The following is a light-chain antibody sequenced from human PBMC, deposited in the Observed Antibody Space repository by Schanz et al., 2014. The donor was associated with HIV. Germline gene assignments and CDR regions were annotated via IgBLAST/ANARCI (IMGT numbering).Light chain of an antibody. CDR1: QSISNY. CDR3: LQHNNYPPLT. V-gene: IGKV1-17*01. CDR2: AAS. Sequence: DIQMTQSPSSLSASVGDRVTITCRASQSISNYLNWYQQKAGKAPKLLIYAASSLQSGVPSRFSGSGYGTEFTLTISSLQPEDFATYYCLQHNNYPPLTFGGGTKVEIK. J-gene: IGKJ4*01.